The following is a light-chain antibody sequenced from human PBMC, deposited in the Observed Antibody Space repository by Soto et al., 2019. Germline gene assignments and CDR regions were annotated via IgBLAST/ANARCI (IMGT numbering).Light chain of an antibody. Sequence: EVVLTQSPATRSLSPVERATLSCRASEDVRTFVDWYQQKPGQAPRLLIYGASSRATGIPDRFSGSGSGTDFSLTISRLEPEDFAVYYCQQHGDAPITFGQGTRLEIK. CDR1: EDVRTF. CDR2: GAS. J-gene: IGKJ5*01. V-gene: IGKV3-20*01. CDR3: QQHGDAPIT.